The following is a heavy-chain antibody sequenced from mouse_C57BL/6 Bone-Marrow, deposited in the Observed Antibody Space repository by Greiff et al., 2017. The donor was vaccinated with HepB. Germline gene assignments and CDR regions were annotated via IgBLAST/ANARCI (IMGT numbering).Heavy chain of an antibody. CDR3: ARYLYYDYDVWDY. V-gene: IGHV7-3*01. CDR1: GFTFTDYY. J-gene: IGHJ2*01. Sequence: EVKLVESGGGLVQPGGSLSLSCAASGFTFTDYYMSWVRQPPGKALEWLGFIRNKANGYTTAYSASVKGRFTISRDNSQSILYLQMNALRAEDSATYYCARYLYYDYDVWDYWGQGTTLTVSS. CDR2: IRNKANGYTT. D-gene: IGHD2-4*01.